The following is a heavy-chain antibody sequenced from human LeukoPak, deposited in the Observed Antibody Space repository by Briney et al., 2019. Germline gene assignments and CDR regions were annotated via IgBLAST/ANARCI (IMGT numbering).Heavy chain of an antibody. CDR1: GYTFTSYD. CDR2: MNPNSGNT. D-gene: IGHD2-15*01. Sequence: GASVKVSCKASGYTFTSYDINWVRQATGQGLEWVGWMNPNSGNTGYAQKFQGRVTMTRNTSISTAYMELSSLRSEDTAVYYCARVAGTVVVAATRDLYYYYGMDVWGQGTTVTVSS. CDR3: ARVAGTVVVAATRDLYYYYGMDV. V-gene: IGHV1-8*01. J-gene: IGHJ6*02.